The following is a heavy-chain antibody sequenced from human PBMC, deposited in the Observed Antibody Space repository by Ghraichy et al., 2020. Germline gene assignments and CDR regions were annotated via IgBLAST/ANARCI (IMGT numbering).Heavy chain of an antibody. Sequence: GGSLRLSCAASGFIFGGYNMHWVRQAPGKGLEWVSFICYGSDVIYYADSVMGRFAISRDNDKNSLYLQMDSLRDDDTALYYCVREYSSSSPFDSWGQGTQVTVSS. J-gene: IGHJ4*02. V-gene: IGHV3-48*02. D-gene: IGHD6-6*01. CDR3: VREYSSSSPFDS. CDR2: ICYGSDVI. CDR1: GFIFGGYN.